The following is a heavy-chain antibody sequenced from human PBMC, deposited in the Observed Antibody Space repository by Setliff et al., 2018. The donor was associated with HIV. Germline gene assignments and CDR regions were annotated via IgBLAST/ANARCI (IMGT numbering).Heavy chain of an antibody. CDR3: ARSAHDSETGY. V-gene: IGHV1-46*01. CDR1: GYTFTNYY. D-gene: IGHD5-12*01. J-gene: IGHJ4*02. CDR2: IYPGGARR. Sequence: GPVKVSCKASGYTFTNYYMHWVRQAPGQGLEWMGIIYPGGARRSYAQKFQGRVTMTWDTSTSTVYMELSSLRSEDTAFYYCARSAHDSETGYWGQGTLVTVSS.